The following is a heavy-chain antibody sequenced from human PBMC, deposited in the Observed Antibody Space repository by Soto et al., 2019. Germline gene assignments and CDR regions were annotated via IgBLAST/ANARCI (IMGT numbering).Heavy chain of an antibody. J-gene: IGHJ6*02. CDR2: IDPSDSYT. CDR1: GYSFTSYW. Sequence: PGESLKISCKGSGYSFTSYWISWVRQMPGKGLEWMGRIDPSDSYTNYSPSFQDHVTISADKSISTAYLQWSSLKASDTAMYYCARRGGDSSPAHGMDVWGQGTTVTVSS. V-gene: IGHV5-10-1*01. D-gene: IGHD6-6*01. CDR3: ARRGGDSSPAHGMDV.